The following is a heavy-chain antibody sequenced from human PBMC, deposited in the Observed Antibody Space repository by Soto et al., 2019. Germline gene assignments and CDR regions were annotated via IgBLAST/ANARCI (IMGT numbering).Heavy chain of an antibody. Sequence: QITLKESGPTLVKPTQTLTLTCTFSGFSLSTSAVGVGWIRQPPGKALEWLALIYWDDDKRYSPSLRSRLTIIKDTSKNQVVLTMTNMDPVDTATYYCAPRHSSGCLDYWGQGTLVTVSS. CDR2: IYWDDDK. D-gene: IGHD6-19*01. J-gene: IGHJ4*02. CDR1: GFSLSTSAVG. V-gene: IGHV2-5*02. CDR3: APRHSSGCLDY.